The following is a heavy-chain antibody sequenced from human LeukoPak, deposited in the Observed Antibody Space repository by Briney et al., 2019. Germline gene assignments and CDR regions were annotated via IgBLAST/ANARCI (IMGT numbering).Heavy chain of an antibody. CDR2: ISSSSSYI. CDR1: GFTFSSYS. CDR3: ARDRGHNWFDP. J-gene: IGHJ5*02. Sequence: GGSLRLSCAASGFTFSSYSMNWVRQAPGKGLEWVSSISSSSSYIYYADSVKGRFTISRDNAKNSLYLQMNSLRAEDTAVYYCARDRGHNWFDPWGQGTLVTVSS. V-gene: IGHV3-21*01.